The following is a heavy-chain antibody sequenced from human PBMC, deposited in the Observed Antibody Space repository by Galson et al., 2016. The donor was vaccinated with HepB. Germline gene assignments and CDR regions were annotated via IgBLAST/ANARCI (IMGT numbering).Heavy chain of an antibody. CDR1: GFTFSSYG. J-gene: IGHJ4*02. Sequence: SLRLSCAASGFTFSSYGMHWVRQAPGKGLEWVAVIWYDGSNKYYADSVKGRFTISRDNSKNTLYRQMNSLKAEDTAVYYCARDMHRPYYYDSSGYGDMGYYFDYWGQGTLVTVSS. D-gene: IGHD3-22*01. CDR2: IWYDGSNK. V-gene: IGHV3-33*01. CDR3: ARDMHRPYYYDSSGYGDMGYYFDY.